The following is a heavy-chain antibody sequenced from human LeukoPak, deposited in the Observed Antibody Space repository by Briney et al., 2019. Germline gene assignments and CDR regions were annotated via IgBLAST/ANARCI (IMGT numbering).Heavy chain of an antibody. J-gene: IGHJ4*02. CDR3: ARLVCGGGSCPAEFDY. Sequence: SETLSLTCIVSGVSISSGGHYWGWIRQPPGKGLEWIGSIYYSGSTYYNPSLNSRVTIFIDMSKNQFSLKLSSVTATDTAVYYCARLVCGGGSCPAEFDYWGQGTLVTVSS. D-gene: IGHD2-15*01. V-gene: IGHV4-39*01. CDR1: GVSISSGGHY. CDR2: IYYSGST.